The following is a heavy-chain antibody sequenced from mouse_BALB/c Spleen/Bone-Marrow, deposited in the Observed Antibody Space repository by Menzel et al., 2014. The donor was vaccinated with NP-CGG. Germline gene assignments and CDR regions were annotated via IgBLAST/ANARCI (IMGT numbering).Heavy chain of an antibody. J-gene: IGHJ4*01. V-gene: IGHV5-17*02. Sequence: EVQLQQSGGGLVQPGGSRKVSCAAPGFTFSSFGMHWVRQAPEKGLEWVAYISSGSSTXYYADTVKGRFTISRDNPKNTLFLQMTSLRSEDTAMYYCARSTMITTGYYYAMDYWGQGTSVTVSS. CDR1: GFTFSSFG. CDR2: ISSGSSTX. CDR3: ARSTMITTGYYYAMDY. D-gene: IGHD2-4*01.